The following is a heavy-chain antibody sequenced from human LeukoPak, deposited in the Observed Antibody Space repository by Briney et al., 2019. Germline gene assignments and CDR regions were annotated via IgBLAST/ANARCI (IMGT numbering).Heavy chain of an antibody. J-gene: IGHJ5*02. V-gene: IGHV4-59*08. Sequence: SETLSLTCTVSGGSISSHYWSWIRQPPGKGLEWIGYISDSGSNVYNPSLKSRVTILGDTSKNQLSLKLSSVTAADTAVYYCARHATGSYSVPWLDPWGQGTLVTVSS. CDR1: GGSISSHY. D-gene: IGHD3-10*01. CDR2: ISDSGSN. CDR3: ARHATGSYSVPWLDP.